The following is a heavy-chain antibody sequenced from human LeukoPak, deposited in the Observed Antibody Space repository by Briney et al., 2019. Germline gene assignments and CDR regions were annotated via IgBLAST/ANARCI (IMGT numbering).Heavy chain of an antibody. CDR1: GGSFSGYY. J-gene: IGHJ5*02. V-gene: IGHV4-34*01. D-gene: IGHD6-13*01. CDR3: ARGGGYSSSWYRWFDP. CDR2: INHSGST. Sequence: NPSETLSLTCAVYGGSFSGYYWSWIRQPPGKGLEWIGEINHSGSTNYNPSLKSRVTISVDTSKNQFSLKLSSVTAADTAVYYCARGGGYSSSWYRWFDPWGQGTLVTVSS.